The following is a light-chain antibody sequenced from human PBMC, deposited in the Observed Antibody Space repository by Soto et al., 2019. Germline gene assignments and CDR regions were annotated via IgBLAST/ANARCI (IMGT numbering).Light chain of an antibody. CDR1: HRLDRN. CDR3: QQYNNWPPLT. CDR2: GVS. V-gene: IGKV3-15*01. J-gene: IGKJ4*01. Sequence: EIVMTQSPATLSVSPGETATLSCRATHRLDRNLAWYQQKPGQDLRPLIDGVSTRAAGILARFSGSGSGTEFTLTISGLQSEDSAVYYCQQYNNWPPLTFAGGTKVEIK.